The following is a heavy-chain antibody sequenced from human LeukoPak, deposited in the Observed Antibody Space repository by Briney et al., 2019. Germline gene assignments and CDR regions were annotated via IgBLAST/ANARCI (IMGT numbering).Heavy chain of an antibody. CDR1: GFTFSSYE. CDR3: ASGLWEMATIRSYYYYYMDV. Sequence: QPGGSLRLSCAASGFTFSSYEMNWVRQAPGKGLEWVSYISSSGSTIYYADSVKGRFTISRDNAKNSLYLQMNSLRAEDTAVYYCASGLWEMATIRSYYYYYMDVWGKGTTVTISS. V-gene: IGHV3-48*03. D-gene: IGHD5-24*01. CDR2: ISSSGSTI. J-gene: IGHJ6*03.